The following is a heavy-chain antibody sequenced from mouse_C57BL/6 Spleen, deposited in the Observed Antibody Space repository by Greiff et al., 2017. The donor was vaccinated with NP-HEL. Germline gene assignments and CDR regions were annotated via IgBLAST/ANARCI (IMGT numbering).Heavy chain of an antibody. CDR1: GFSLTSYG. CDR2: IWSGGSP. CDR3: AREVFAY. Sequence: QVQLKQSGPGLVQPSQSLSITCTVSGFSLTSYGVHWVRQSPGKGLEWLGVIWSGGSPDYNAAFISRLSISKDNSKSQVFFKMNSLQADDTAIYYCAREVFAYWGQGTLVTVSA. V-gene: IGHV2-2*01. J-gene: IGHJ3*01.